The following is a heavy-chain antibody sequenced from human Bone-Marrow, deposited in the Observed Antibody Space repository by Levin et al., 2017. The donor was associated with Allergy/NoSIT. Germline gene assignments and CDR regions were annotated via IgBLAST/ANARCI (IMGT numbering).Heavy chain of an antibody. D-gene: IGHD6-13*01. CDR3: AREGRVADDTDAFDI. CDR2: IHYSGTA. V-gene: IGHV4-30-4*01. J-gene: IGHJ3*02. Sequence: SQTLSLTCTVSGGSISSDNYFWSWIRQPPGKGLEWIGYIHYSGTAHYNPSLTSRVTISIDTSKNQFLLKLSSVTAAATAVYYCAREGRVADDTDAFDIWGQGTTVTVSS. CDR1: GGSISSDNYF.